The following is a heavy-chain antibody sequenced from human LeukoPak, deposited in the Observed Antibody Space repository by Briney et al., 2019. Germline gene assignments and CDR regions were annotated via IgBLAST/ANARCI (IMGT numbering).Heavy chain of an antibody. Sequence: ASVKVSCKASGYTFTGYYMHWVRQAPGQGLEWMAWINPNSGGTNYAQKFQGRVTMTRDTSISTAYVELSRLRSDDTAVYYCARGWEMASKAPFDYWGQGTLVTVSS. CDR2: INPNSGGT. CDR3: ARGWEMASKAPFDY. D-gene: IGHD5-24*01. J-gene: IGHJ4*02. CDR1: GYTFTGYY. V-gene: IGHV1-2*02.